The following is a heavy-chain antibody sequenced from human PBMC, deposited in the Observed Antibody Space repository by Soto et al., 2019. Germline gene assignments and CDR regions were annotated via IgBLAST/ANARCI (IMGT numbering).Heavy chain of an antibody. CDR3: ARDGGDSAWPSLYY. CDR1: GDSVSSNSGA. D-gene: IGHD6-19*01. Sequence: PSQTLSLTCGISGDSVSSNSGAWSCVRQSPSRGLEWLGRTYYRSRWYSDYVESVKGRITISADTSKNQFTLHLTSVTPEDTAVYFCARDGGDSAWPSLYYWGQGTLVTVSS. J-gene: IGHJ4*02. V-gene: IGHV6-1*01. CDR2: TYYRSRWYS.